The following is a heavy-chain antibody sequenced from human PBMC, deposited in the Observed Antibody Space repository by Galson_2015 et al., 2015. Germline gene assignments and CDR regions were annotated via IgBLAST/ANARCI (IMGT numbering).Heavy chain of an antibody. D-gene: IGHD2-15*01. CDR1: GFTFSSYS. Sequence: SLRLCCAASGFTFSSYSMNWVRQAPGKGLEWVSSISSSSSYIYYADSVKGRFTISRDNAKNSLYLQMNSLRAEDTAVYYCARLVVAADYYYYYMDVWGKGTTVTVSS. J-gene: IGHJ6*03. V-gene: IGHV3-21*01. CDR3: ARLVVAADYYYYYMDV. CDR2: ISSSSSYI.